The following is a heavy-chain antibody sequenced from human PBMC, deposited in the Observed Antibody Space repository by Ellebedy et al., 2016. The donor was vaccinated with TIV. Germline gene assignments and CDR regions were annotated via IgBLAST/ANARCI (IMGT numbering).Heavy chain of an antibody. J-gene: IGHJ5*02. V-gene: IGHV4-4*07. CDR3: ARVRFSPGWFDP. Sequence: PGGSLRLSCTVSGGSIKNYYWNWIRQPAGKGLEWIGRLYTGGIATYNPSLKSRVTISVDTSKNQVSLKVNSVTAADTAVYYCARVRFSPGWFDPWGQGTLATVSS. CDR2: LYTGGIA. CDR1: GGSIKNYY.